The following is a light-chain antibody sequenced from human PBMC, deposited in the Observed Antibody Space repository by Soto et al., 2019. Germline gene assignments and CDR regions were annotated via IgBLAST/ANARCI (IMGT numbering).Light chain of an antibody. CDR1: QGISSY. V-gene: IGKV1-8*01. J-gene: IGKJ1*01. CDR2: AAS. CDR3: HRYYGYPPGP. Sequence: AIRMTQSPSSLSASTGDRVTITCRASQGISSYLAWYQQKPGKAPKLLIYAASTLQGGVPSRFSGSGSGKDFPSTSGCLQSEDFATYYCHRYYGYPPGPLGKGTKWEI.